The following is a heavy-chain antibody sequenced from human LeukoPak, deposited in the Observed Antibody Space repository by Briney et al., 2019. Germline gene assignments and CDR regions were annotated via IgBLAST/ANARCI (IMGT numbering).Heavy chain of an antibody. CDR1: GYTFTGYY. CDR2: INPNSGGT. V-gene: IGHV1-2*02. D-gene: IGHD6-13*01. J-gene: IGHJ6*02. CDR3: ASAIAAGTWWYYYYYGMDV. Sequence: ASVKVSCKASGYTFTGYYMHWVRQAPGQGLEWMGWINPNSGGTNYAQKFQGRVTMTRNTSISTAYMELSSLRSEDTAVYYCASAIAAGTWWYYYYYGMDVWGQGTTVTVSS.